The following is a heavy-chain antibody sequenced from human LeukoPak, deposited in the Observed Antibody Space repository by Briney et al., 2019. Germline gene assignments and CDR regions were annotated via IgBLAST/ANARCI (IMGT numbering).Heavy chain of an antibody. CDR3: ARYSSGWYWSDY. J-gene: IGHJ4*02. V-gene: IGHV4-59*01. CDR1: GGSINNYY. CDR2: IYYSGST. Sequence: PSETLSLTCTVSGGSINNYYWSWLRQPPGKGLEWIGYIYYSGSTNYNPSLKSRVTISVDTSKNQFSLKLSSVTAADTAVYYCARYSSGWYWSDYWGQGTLVTVSS. D-gene: IGHD6-19*01.